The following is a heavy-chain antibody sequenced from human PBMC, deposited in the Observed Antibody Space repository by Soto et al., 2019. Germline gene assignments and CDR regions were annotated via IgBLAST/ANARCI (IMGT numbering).Heavy chain of an antibody. J-gene: IGHJ4*02. D-gene: IGHD3-3*01. CDR2: IYYSGST. Sequence: PSETLSLTCTVSGGSISSSSYYWGWIRQPPGKGLEWIGSIYYSGSTYYNPSLKSRVTISVDTSKNQFSLKLSSVTAADTAVYYCASNLITIFGVVHFDYWGQGTLVTVSS. CDR3: ASNLITIFGVVHFDY. V-gene: IGHV4-39*01. CDR1: GGSISSSSYY.